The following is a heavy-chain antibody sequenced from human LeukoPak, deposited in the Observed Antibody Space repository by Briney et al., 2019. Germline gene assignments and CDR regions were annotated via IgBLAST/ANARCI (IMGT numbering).Heavy chain of an antibody. V-gene: IGHV1-18*04. Sequence: ASVKVSCKASGYTFTSYYMHWVRQAPGQGLEWMGWISAYNGNTNYAQKLQGRVTMTTDTSTSTAYMELRSLRSDDTAVYYCARDLRVVPAAMDYYYMDVWGKGTTVTVSS. CDR2: ISAYNGNT. D-gene: IGHD2-2*01. J-gene: IGHJ6*03. CDR3: ARDLRVVPAAMDYYYMDV. CDR1: GYTFTSYY.